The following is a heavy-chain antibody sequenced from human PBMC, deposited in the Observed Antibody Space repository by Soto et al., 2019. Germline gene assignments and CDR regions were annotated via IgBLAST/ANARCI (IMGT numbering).Heavy chain of an antibody. D-gene: IGHD1-26*01. Sequence: PSATLSLTCTVSGGSISSGGYYWSWIRQHPGKGLEWIGYIYYSGSTYYNPSLKSRVTISVDTSKNQFSLKLSSVTAADTAVYYCARTVGVPQYYFDYWGQGTLVTVS. CDR1: GGSISSGGYY. J-gene: IGHJ4*02. CDR3: ARTVGVPQYYFDY. CDR2: IYYSGST. V-gene: IGHV4-31*03.